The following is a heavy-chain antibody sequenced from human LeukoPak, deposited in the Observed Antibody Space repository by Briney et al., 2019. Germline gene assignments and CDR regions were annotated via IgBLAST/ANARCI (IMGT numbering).Heavy chain of an antibody. CDR3: ATGTEETTVVTPCY. CDR2: ISSGSSYI. Sequence: EPGGSLRLSCAASGFTFSSYTMNWVRQAPGKGLEWVSSISSGSSYIYYADSVKGRFTISRDNAKNSLYLQMNSLRVEDTAVYYCATGTEETTVVTPCYWGQGTLVTVSS. D-gene: IGHD4-23*01. CDR1: GFTFSSYT. J-gene: IGHJ4*02. V-gene: IGHV3-21*01.